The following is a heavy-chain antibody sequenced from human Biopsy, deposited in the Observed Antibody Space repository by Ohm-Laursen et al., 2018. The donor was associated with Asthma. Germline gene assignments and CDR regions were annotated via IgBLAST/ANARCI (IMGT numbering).Heavy chain of an antibody. V-gene: IGHV3-30*04. CDR3: ARGGLHYYEYYGMDV. D-gene: IGHD2-21*02. Sequence: RSLRLSCAASGFTFDNYTMHWVRQAPGKGLEWVTIISYDGRNTYYADSVEGRFTISRDNSKNTLFLQMSSLKPEDTAVYYCARGGLHYYEYYGMDVWGQGTTVTVS. J-gene: IGHJ6*02. CDR1: GFTFDNYT. CDR2: ISYDGRNT.